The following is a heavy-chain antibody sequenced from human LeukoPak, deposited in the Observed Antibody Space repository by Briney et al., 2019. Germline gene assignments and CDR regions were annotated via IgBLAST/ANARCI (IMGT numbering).Heavy chain of an antibody. D-gene: IGHD4/OR15-4a*01. J-gene: IGHJ6*02. Sequence: GGSLRLSCAASGFTFSSYSTNWVRQAPGKGLEWVSYISSSSSTIYYADSVKGRFTISRDNAKNSLFLQMNSLRDEDTAVYYCARVRRSAKNYYGMDVWGQGSTVTVSS. CDR2: ISSSSSTI. V-gene: IGHV3-48*02. CDR3: ARVRRSAKNYYGMDV. CDR1: GFTFSSYS.